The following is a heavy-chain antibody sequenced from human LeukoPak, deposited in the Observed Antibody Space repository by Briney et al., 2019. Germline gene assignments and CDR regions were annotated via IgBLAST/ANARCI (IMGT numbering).Heavy chain of an antibody. CDR1: GFTFDDYA. D-gene: IGHD3-10*01. CDR2: ISWNSGSI. CDR3: AKDTGYGSGSYGFDY. V-gene: IGHV3-9*01. J-gene: IGHJ4*02. Sequence: GGSLRLSCAASGFTFDDYAMHWVRQAPGKGLEWVSGISWNSGSIGYADSVKGRFTISRDNAKNSLYLQMNSLRAEDTALYYCAKDTGYGSGSYGFDYWGQGTLVTVSS.